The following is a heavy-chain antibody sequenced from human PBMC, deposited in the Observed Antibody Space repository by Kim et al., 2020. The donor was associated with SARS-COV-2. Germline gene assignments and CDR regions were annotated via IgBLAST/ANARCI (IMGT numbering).Heavy chain of an antibody. CDR3: AIGVVLIAIVAEDAFVI. V-gene: IGHV3-53*01. J-gene: IGHJ3*02. CDR1: GFTVSSNY. D-gene: IGHD2-21*01. Sequence: GGSLRLSCAASGFTVSSNYMSWVRQAPGKGLEWVSVIYSGGSTYYADSVKGRFTISRDNSKNTLYLQMNSLRAEDTAVYYCAIGVVLIAIVAEDAFVIWGQGTMVTVSS. CDR2: IYSGGST.